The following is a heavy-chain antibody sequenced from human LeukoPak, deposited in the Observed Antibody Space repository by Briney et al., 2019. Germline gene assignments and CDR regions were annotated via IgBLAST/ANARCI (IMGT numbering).Heavy chain of an antibody. CDR1: GGSISSYY. CDR3: ARGSLMITFGGVIVKGAFDI. J-gene: IGHJ3*02. D-gene: IGHD3-16*02. Sequence: PSETLSLTCTVSGGSISSYYWSWLRQPPGKGREWIGYIYYSGSTNYNPSLKSRVTISVDTSKNQFSLKLSSVTAADTAVYYCARGSLMITFGGVIVKGAFDIWGQGTMVTVSS. V-gene: IGHV4-59*12. CDR2: IYYSGST.